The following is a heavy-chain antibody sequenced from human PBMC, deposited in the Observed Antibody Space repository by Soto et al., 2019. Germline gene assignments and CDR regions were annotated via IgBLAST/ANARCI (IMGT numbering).Heavy chain of an antibody. Sequence: PGGSLRLSCAASGFTFSSHWMSWVRQAPGKGLEWVASINPDGSAKYYVDSVNGRFTISRDNSKNSLYLEMSSLRAEDTAVYYCASLLGTVTTFEYWGQGSLVTVSS. V-gene: IGHV3-7*01. CDR2: INPDGSAK. CDR1: GFTFSSHW. D-gene: IGHD1-1*01. J-gene: IGHJ4*02. CDR3: ASLLGTVTTFEY.